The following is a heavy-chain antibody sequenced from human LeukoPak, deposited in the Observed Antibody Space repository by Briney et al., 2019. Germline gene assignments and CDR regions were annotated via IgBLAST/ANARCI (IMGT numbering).Heavy chain of an antibody. CDR2: IYYSGST. Sequence: PSETLSLTCTVSGYSISSGYYWGWIRQPPGKGLEWIGYIYYSGSTNYNPSLKSRVTISVDTSKNQFSLKLSSVTAADTAVYYCARGGPTTAHWFDPWGQGTLVTVSS. V-gene: IGHV4-38-2*02. CDR3: ARGGPTTAHWFDP. D-gene: IGHD4-17*01. J-gene: IGHJ5*02. CDR1: GYSISSGYY.